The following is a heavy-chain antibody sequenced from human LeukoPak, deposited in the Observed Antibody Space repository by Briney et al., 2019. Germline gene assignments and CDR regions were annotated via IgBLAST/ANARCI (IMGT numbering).Heavy chain of an antibody. V-gene: IGHV1-69*05. CDR1: GYTFTRHA. CDR2: IIPIFGTT. Sequence: ASVKVSCKASGYTFTRHAMNWVRQAPGQGLEWMGGIIPIFGTTNYAQKFQGRVTITTDESTSTAYMELSRLRSDDTAVYYCARDNRMVRGVIADYWGQGTLVTVSS. J-gene: IGHJ4*02. CDR3: ARDNRMVRGVIADY. D-gene: IGHD3-10*01.